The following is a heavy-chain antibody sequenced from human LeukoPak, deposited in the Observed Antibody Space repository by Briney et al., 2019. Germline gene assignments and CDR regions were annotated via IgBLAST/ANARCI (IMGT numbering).Heavy chain of an antibody. CDR3: ARDYDFWSGYHGPDY. D-gene: IGHD3-3*01. Sequence: GGSLRLSCAASGFTFSSYIMNWVRQAPGKGLEWVSSISSSSSYIYYADSVKGRFTISRDNAKNSLYLQMNSLRAEDTAVYYCARDYDFWSGYHGPDYWGQGTLVTVSS. CDR1: GFTFSSYI. CDR2: ISSSSSYI. J-gene: IGHJ4*02. V-gene: IGHV3-21*01.